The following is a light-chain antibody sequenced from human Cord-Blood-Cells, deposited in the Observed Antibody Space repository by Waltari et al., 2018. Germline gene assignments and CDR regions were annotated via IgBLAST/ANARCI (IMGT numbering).Light chain of an antibody. CDR2: DFN. J-gene: IGLJ2*01. CDR1: SSDVGGYNY. CDR3: SSYTSSSTVV. Sequence: QSALTQPASVSGSPGQSITISCTGTSSDVGGYNYVSWYQQHPGKAPKLVIYDFNKRHSGVSNRFSGSTSGNTASLTISGLQAEDEADYYCSSYTSSSTVVFGGGTKLTVL. V-gene: IGLV2-14*01.